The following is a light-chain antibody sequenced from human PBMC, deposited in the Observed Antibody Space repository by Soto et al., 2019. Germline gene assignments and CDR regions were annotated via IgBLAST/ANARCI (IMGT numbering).Light chain of an antibody. J-gene: IGKJ3*01. CDR1: QSVGSN. Sequence: EIVMTQSPATLSVSPGERATLSCRASQSVGSNLAWYQQKPGQAPRLLIYGASTRATGIPARFSGSGSGTEFTLTISSLQSEDFAIYFCQQYETSLFTFGPGTKVDIK. CDR3: QQYETSLFT. V-gene: IGKV3-15*01. CDR2: GAS.